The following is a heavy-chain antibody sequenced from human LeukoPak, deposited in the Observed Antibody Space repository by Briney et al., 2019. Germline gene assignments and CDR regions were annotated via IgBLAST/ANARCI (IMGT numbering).Heavy chain of an antibody. CDR3: ASNYYDSSGSINGGDY. CDR2: ISSSSSYI. V-gene: IGHV3-21*01. J-gene: IGHJ4*02. D-gene: IGHD3-22*01. CDR1: GFTFSSYS. Sequence: GGSLRLSCAASGFTFSSYSMNWVRQAPGKGLEWVSSISSSSSYIYYADSVKGRFTISRDNAKNSLYLQMNSLRAEDTAVYYCASNYYDSSGSINGGDYWGQGTLVTVSS.